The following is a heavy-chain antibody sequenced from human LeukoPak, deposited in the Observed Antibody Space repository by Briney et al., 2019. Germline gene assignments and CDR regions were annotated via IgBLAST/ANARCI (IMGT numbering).Heavy chain of an antibody. CDR2: IIPIFGTA. CDR3: ARGYCSSTSCPDAFDI. V-gene: IGHV1-69*05. CDR1: GGTFSSYA. J-gene: IGHJ3*02. Sequence: SVKVSCKASGGTFSSYAISWVRQAPGQGLEWMGGIIPIFGTANYAQKFQGRVTITTDESTSTAYMELSSLRSEDTAVYYCARGYCSSTSCPDAFDIWGQGTMVTVSS. D-gene: IGHD2-2*01.